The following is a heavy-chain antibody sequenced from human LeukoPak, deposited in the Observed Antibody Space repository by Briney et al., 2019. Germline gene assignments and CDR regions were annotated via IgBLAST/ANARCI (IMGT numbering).Heavy chain of an antibody. J-gene: IGHJ4*02. CDR1: GFTFSSYW. V-gene: IGHV3-7*01. D-gene: IGHD3-9*01. Sequence: GGSLRLSCAASGFTFSSYWMSWVRQAPGKGLEWVANIKQDGSEKYYVDSVKGRFTISRDNAKNSLYLQMNSLRAEDTAVYYCAGVYYDILTGYYVDYWGQGTLVTVSS. CDR3: AGVYYDILTGYYVDY. CDR2: IKQDGSEK.